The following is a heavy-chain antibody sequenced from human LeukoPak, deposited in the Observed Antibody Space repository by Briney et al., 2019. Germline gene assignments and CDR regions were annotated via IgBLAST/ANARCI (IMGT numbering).Heavy chain of an antibody. J-gene: IGHJ5*02. CDR3: TRGHWGLQS. CDR1: GAYVTDYY. CDR2: IHHSGNS. V-gene: IGHV4-59*02. D-gene: IGHD7-27*01. Sequence: SETLSLTCTVPGAYVTDYYWSWIRQSPGKGLEWISYIHHSGNSDYNPSLRSRVTTSLDTSKNQFSLNLISVTAADTAVYYCTRGHWGLQSWSQGTLVTVSS.